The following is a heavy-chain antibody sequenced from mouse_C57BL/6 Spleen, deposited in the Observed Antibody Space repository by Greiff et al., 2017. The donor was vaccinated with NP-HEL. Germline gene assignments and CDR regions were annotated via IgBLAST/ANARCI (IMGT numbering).Heavy chain of an antibody. CDR2: IDPENGDT. CDR3: TTEGTTVVSDY. J-gene: IGHJ2*01. D-gene: IGHD1-1*01. V-gene: IGHV14-4*01. CDR1: GFNIKDDY. Sequence: VQLQQSGAELVRPGASVKLSCTASGFNIKDDYMHWVKQRPEQGLEWIGWIDPENGDTEYASKFQGKATITADTSSNTAYLQLSSLTSEDTAVYYCTTEGTTVVSDYWGQGTTLTVSS.